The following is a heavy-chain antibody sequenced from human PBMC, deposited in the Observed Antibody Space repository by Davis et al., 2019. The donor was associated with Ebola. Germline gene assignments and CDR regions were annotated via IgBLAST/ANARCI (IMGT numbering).Heavy chain of an antibody. J-gene: IGHJ4*02. CDR1: GYTLVSYY. V-gene: IGHV1-46*01. Sequence: ASVKVSCKASGYTLVSYYAHWVRQAPGQGLGWMGIINPSGGTTTYAQKFQGRVTMTRDTSTNTLYMELSSLTSGDTAVYYCVRDLRGWGDFDYWGQGTLVTVSS. CDR3: VRDLRGWGDFDY. D-gene: IGHD3-10*01. CDR2: INPSGGTT.